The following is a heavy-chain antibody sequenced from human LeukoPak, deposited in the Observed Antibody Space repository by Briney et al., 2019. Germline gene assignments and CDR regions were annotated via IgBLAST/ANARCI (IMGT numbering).Heavy chain of an antibody. CDR2: TKQDESEK. Sequence: PGGSLRLSCAASGFIFSSYWMSWVRQTPGKGLEWVANTKQDESEKFYVDSVKGRFTISRDNAKNSPYLQMNSLRAEDTAVYYCAKVLGRERRYCSGGSCYPDAFDIWGQGTMVTVSS. V-gene: IGHV3-7*01. J-gene: IGHJ3*02. CDR3: AKVLGRERRYCSGGSCYPDAFDI. D-gene: IGHD2-15*01. CDR1: GFIFSSYW.